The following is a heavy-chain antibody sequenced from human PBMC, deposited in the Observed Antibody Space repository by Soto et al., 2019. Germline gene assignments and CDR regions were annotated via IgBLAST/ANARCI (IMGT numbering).Heavy chain of an antibody. CDR3: VQSRCGGDCLEIYSSHAYNGLDV. CDR2: LYWDDDK. CDR1: GLSLRTTGVG. J-gene: IGHJ6*02. D-gene: IGHD2-21*02. Sequence: QVTLKESGPTLVKPTQTLTLTCTVSGLSLRTTGVGVGWVRQPPGKALEWLALLYWDDDKRYSPSLRSRLTIAKDISEKQVVLTMTIMDTVDTATYYCVQSRCGGDCLEIYSSHAYNGLDVWGQGTTVTVSS. V-gene: IGHV2-5*02.